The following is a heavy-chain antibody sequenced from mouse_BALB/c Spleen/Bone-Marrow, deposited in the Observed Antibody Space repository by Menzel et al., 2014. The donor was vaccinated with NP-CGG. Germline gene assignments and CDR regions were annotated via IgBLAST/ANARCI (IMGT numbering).Heavy chain of an antibody. Sequence: EVKLMESGTVLARPGAAVKMSCKASGYTFSNYWMHWVKQRPGQGLEWIGTIYPGNGDTTYNQKFKGKAKLTAVTSTSTAYMELSSLTNEDSAVYYCTTLARNNFDYWGQGTTLTVSS. CDR3: TTLARNNFDY. V-gene: IGHV1-5*01. CDR1: GYTFSNYW. CDR2: IYPGNGDT. J-gene: IGHJ2*01.